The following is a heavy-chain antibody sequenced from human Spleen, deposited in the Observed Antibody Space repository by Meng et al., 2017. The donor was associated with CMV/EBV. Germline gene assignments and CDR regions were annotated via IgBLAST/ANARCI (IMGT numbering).Heavy chain of an antibody. Sequence: GEFLKISCAASGLDVSSYEMSWVRQAPGKGLEWVSFIYSSGSTYYAESVKGRFTISRDNSKNTVYLQMNSLRVDDTAVYYCARDRAYCGLDCPRYYYYGMDVWGQGTTVTVSS. CDR1: GLDVSSYE. CDR2: IYSSGST. V-gene: IGHV3-53*01. CDR3: ARDRAYCGLDCPRYYYYGMDV. D-gene: IGHD2-21*01. J-gene: IGHJ6*02.